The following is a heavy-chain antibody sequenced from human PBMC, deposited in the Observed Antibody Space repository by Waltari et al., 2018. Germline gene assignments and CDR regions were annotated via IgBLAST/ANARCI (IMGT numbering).Heavy chain of an antibody. J-gene: IGHJ4*02. D-gene: IGHD2-21*02. V-gene: IGHV3-23*01. CDR1: AFAFRSYA. Sequence: EVQLLESGGGLVQPGGSLRLSCAASAFAFRSYAMSWVRQAPGKGLEWVSAISGSGGSTYYADSVKGRFTISRVNSKNTLYLQMNSLRAEDTAVYYCAKDMTFDYWGQGTLVTVSS. CDR3: AKDMTFDY. CDR2: ISGSGGST.